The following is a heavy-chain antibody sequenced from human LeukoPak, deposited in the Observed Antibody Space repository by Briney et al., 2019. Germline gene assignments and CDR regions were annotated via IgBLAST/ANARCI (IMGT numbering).Heavy chain of an antibody. J-gene: IGHJ6*03. Sequence: GGSLRLSCAASGFTFSDYYMSWIRQAPGKGLEWVSYISSSGSTIYYADSVKGRFTISRDNAKNSLYLQMNSLRAEDTAVYYCAKGALVRGVISYYYYYMDVWGKGTTVTVSS. CDR1: GFTFSDYY. CDR3: AKGALVRGVISYYYYYMDV. CDR2: ISSSGSTI. D-gene: IGHD3-10*01. V-gene: IGHV3-11*01.